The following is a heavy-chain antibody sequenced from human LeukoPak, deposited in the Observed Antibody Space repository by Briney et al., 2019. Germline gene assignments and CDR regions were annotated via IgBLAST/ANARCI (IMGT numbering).Heavy chain of an antibody. CDR3: AKGRGWLQFAWDAFDI. D-gene: IGHD5-24*01. Sequence: GGSLRLSCAASGFTFSSYEMNWVRQAPGKGLEWVSYISSSGSTIYYADSVKGRFTISRDNAKNSLYLQMNSLRAEDTAVYYCAKGRGWLQFAWDAFDIWGQGTMVTVSS. CDR2: ISSSGSTI. CDR1: GFTFSSYE. V-gene: IGHV3-48*03. J-gene: IGHJ3*02.